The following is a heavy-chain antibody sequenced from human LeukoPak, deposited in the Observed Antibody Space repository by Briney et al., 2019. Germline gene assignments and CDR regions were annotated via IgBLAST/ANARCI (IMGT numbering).Heavy chain of an antibody. CDR2: ISGSGGST. CDR3: AKDRSCSGSSCNVGS. Sequence: GGSLRLSCAASGFTFSSFAMSWVRQAPGKGLDWVSAISGSGGSTFYADSVKGRFTISRDNSKNTLFLQMNGLRAEDTAVYYCAKDRSCSGSSCNVGSWGQGTMVTVSS. V-gene: IGHV3-23*01. CDR1: GFTFSSFA. J-gene: IGHJ3*01. D-gene: IGHD2-2*01.